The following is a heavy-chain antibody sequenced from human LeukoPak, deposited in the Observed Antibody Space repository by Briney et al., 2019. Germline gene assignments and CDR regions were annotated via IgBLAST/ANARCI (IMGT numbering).Heavy chain of an antibody. V-gene: IGHV1-69*05. CDR2: IIPMLNKA. D-gene: IGHD2-15*01. CDR3: ARCSSGGCFFDF. Sequence: SVTVSCKASGGTFSGYVISWVRQAPGQGLEWMGGIIPMLNKANYAQKFQGRVTVTTDESTSTANMELRSLRSEDTAIYYCARCSSGGCFFDFWAQGTLVTVSS. CDR1: GGTFSGYV. J-gene: IGHJ4*02.